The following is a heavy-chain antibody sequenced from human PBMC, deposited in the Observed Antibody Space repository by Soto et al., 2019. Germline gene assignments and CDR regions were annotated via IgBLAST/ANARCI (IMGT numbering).Heavy chain of an antibody. CDR2: FDPEDGET. Sequence: GASVKVSCKVSGYTLTELSMHWVRQAPGKGLEWMGGFDPEDGETIYAQKFQGRVTMTEDTSTDTAYMELSSLRSEDTAVYYCAIVSMRSYRYGSFVLWGQGILVTGSS. CDR1: GYTLTELS. CDR3: AIVSMRSYRYGSFVL. D-gene: IGHD3-16*02. J-gene: IGHJ5*02. V-gene: IGHV1-24*01.